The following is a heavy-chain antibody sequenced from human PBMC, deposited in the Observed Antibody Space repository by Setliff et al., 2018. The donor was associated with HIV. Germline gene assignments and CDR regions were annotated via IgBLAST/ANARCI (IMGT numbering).Heavy chain of an antibody. CDR3: ASGRLRNLDY. CDR1: GGSISSSNW. D-gene: IGHD5-12*01. Sequence: PSETLSLTCAVSGGSISSSNWWSWVRQPPGKGLEWIGEIYHGGSTNYNPSLKSRVTISVDKSNNQFSLKLSSVTAADTAVYYCASGRLRNLDYWGQGTLVTVS. CDR2: IYHGGST. J-gene: IGHJ4*02. V-gene: IGHV4-4*02.